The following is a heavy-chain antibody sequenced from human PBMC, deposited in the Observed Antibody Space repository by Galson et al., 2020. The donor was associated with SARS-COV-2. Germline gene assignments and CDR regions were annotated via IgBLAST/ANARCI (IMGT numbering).Heavy chain of an antibody. CDR1: GGSISSSSYY. CDR2: IYYSGST. J-gene: IGHJ6*03. CDR3: ARLTGYYDFWSGYYRVNHYYYYYMDV. V-gene: IGHV4-39*01. Sequence: SQTLSLTCTVSGGSISSSSYYWGWIRQPPGKGLEWIGSIYYSGSTYYNPSLKSRVTISVDTSKNQFSLKLSSVTAADTAVYYCARLTGYYDFWSGYYRVNHYYYYYMDVWGKGTTVTVSS. D-gene: IGHD3-3*01.